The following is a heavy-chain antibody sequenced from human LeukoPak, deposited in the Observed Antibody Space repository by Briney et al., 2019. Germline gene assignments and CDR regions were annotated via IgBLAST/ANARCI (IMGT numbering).Heavy chain of an antibody. CDR3: VGGSLGY. CDR2: ITVASGNT. Sequence: ASVKVSCKNLGYTFITSSIYWVRQAPGQRLEWLGWITVASGNTRYSENLQGRVTLTRDTSANTAYMELHNLKFEDTAVYYCVGGSLGYWGQGTLVTVSP. V-gene: IGHV1-3*01. J-gene: IGHJ4*02. CDR1: GYTFITSS.